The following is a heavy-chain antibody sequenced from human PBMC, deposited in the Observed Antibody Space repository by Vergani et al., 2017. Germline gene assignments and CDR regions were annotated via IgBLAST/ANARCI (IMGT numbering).Heavy chain of an antibody. CDR3: ARVHPRNSADESYYFDY. CDR2: MNPDSGNS. D-gene: IGHD3-10*01. J-gene: IGHJ4*02. Sequence: QVQLLQSGAEVEKPGASVMVSCKASGYTFTNYDINWVRQVTGQGLEWMGWMNPDSGNSGFAQKFQGRVSITRDTSISTAYMELSNLRSEDTAVYYCARVHPRNSADESYYFDYWGQGTLVIVSS. V-gene: IGHV1-8*03. CDR1: GYTFTNYD.